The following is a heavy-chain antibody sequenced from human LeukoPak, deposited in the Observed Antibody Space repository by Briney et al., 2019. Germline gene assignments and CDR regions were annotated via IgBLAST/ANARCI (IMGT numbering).Heavy chain of an antibody. J-gene: IGHJ6*03. V-gene: IGHV3-30*18. D-gene: IGHD6-13*01. Sequence: GGPLRLSCAASGFTFSSYVMHWVRQAPGKGLEWVAIISYDGSNKYYADSVKGRFTISRDNSKNTLYLQMNSLRAEDTAVYYCAKDARAAAGLNLYYYYYMDVWGKGTTVTVSS. CDR1: GFTFSSYV. CDR3: AKDARAAAGLNLYYYYYMDV. CDR2: ISYDGSNK.